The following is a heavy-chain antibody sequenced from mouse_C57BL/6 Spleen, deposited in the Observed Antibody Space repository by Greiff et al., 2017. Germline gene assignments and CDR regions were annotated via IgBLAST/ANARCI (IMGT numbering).Heavy chain of an antibody. CDR1: GYTFTSYW. CDR2: IHPNGGST. V-gene: IGHV1-64*01. Sequence: VQLQQPGAELVKPGASVKLSCKASGYTFTSYWMHWVKQRPGQGLEWIGMIHPNGGSTNYNEKFKSKATLTVDKSSSTAYMQLSSLTSEDSAVYYCASNYRYDFDGWGQGTTRTVTS. J-gene: IGHJ2*01. CDR3: ASNYRYDFDG. D-gene: IGHD1-2*01.